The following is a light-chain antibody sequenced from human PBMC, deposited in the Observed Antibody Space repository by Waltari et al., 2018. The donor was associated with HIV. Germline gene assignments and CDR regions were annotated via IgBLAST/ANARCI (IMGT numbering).Light chain of an antibody. V-gene: IGLV1-51*01. J-gene: IGLJ1*01. CDR3: GTWDSSLNLYV. CDR2: DNE. Sequence: QSVLTQPPSVSAAPGQKVSFSCSGGNSNLGNNYVSWYQQRPGRAPRLLIYDNEKRPSGIPDRFSASKAGMSATLDITGLQIVDEADYYCGTWDSSLNLYVFGPGTTVAVL. CDR1: NSNLGNNY.